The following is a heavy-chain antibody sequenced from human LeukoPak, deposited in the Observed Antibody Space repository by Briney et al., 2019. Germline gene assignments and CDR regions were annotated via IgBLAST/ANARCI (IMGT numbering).Heavy chain of an antibody. D-gene: IGHD3-3*01. V-gene: IGHV3-48*03. Sequence: PGGSLRLSCTGSQLIFSKYGLNWVRQSPGKGLEWISSITRSGSNIGYADSVRGRFTISRDNAKNSLFLHMNSLRVEDTAVYYCARLTIYDDTDYWGQGTLVTVSS. CDR1: QLIFSKYG. CDR2: ITRSGSNI. CDR3: ARLTIYDDTDY. J-gene: IGHJ4*02.